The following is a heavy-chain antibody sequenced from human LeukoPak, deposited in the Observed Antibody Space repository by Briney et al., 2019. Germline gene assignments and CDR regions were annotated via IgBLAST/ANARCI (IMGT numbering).Heavy chain of an antibody. V-gene: IGHV4-34*01. Sequence: PSETLSLTCAVYGGPFSGYYWSWIRQPPGKGLEWIGEINHSGSTNYNPSLKSRVTISVDTSKNQFSLKLSSVTAADTAVYYCARRPSHSSSWYIDYWGQGTLVTVSS. J-gene: IGHJ4*02. CDR2: INHSGST. CDR3: ARRPSHSSSWYIDY. CDR1: GGPFSGYY. D-gene: IGHD6-13*01.